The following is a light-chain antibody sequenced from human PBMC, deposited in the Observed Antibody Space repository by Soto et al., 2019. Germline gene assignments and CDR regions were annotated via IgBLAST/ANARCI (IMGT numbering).Light chain of an antibody. V-gene: IGKV3D-15*01. CDR2: AAS. CDR1: QSVNSK. J-gene: IGKJ5*01. Sequence: LMTQNKTTLSVSPGEIATLSCRASQSVNSKVAWYQQKPGQPPRLLIYAASTRATGIPDRFSGSGSGTDFTLTISRLEPEDFAVCYCHHYQSVHLIPFCHGTLLAIK. CDR3: HHYQSVHLIP.